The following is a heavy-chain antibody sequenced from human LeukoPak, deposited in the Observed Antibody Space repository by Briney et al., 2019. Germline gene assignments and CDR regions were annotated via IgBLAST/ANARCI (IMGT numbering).Heavy chain of an antibody. V-gene: IGHV3-53*01. CDR2: IYSGGST. D-gene: IGHD2-15*01. Sequence: GGSLRLSCAASGFTVSSNYMSWVRQAPGKGLEWVSVIYSGGSTYYADSVKGRFTISRDNSKNTLYLQMNSLRAEDTAVYYCAKDGYCSGGSCQKFFDYWGQGTLVTVSS. CDR3: AKDGYCSGGSCQKFFDY. J-gene: IGHJ4*02. CDR1: GFTVSSNY.